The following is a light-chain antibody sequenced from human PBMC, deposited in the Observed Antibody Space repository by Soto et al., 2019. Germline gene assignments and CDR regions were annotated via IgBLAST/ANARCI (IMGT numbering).Light chain of an antibody. V-gene: IGKV1-5*01. CDR2: HDS. CDR1: TSISSW. J-gene: IGKJ1*01. CDR3: QQYNNTNNPWM. Sequence: DIQMTQSPPTMCASVGDRVTITCRESTSISSWSAWYQQKPGKGPTLLLYHDSTLQSGVGSRFSGSGSGTEFNLIISGLQPDDYATYSCQQYNNTNNPWMFGQGTKVDIK.